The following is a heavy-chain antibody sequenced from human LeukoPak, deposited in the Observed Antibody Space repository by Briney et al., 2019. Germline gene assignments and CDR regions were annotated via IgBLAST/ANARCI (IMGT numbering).Heavy chain of an antibody. V-gene: IGHV3-30*18. Sequence: PGGSLRLSCAASGFTFNSYGMHWVRQAPGKGLEWVAVISYDGSNKYYADSVKGRFTISRDNSKNTLYLQMNSLRAEDTAVYYCAKGDIVVVPAAILNYYYYYGMDVWGQGTTVTVSS. CDR2: ISYDGSNK. CDR1: GFTFNSYG. D-gene: IGHD2-2*01. J-gene: IGHJ6*02. CDR3: AKGDIVVVPAAILNYYYYYGMDV.